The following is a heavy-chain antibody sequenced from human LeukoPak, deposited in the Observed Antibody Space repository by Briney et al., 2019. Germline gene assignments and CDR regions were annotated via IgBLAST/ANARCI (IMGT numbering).Heavy chain of an antibody. J-gene: IGHJ5*02. CDR2: IFYDGTT. Sequence: SETLSLTCIVSGGSLRSSYNYWAWIRQPPGRGLEWIGSIFYDGTTFYSPSLKTRVNMSVDTSMNQVSLRLNSVTAADTAIYYCARHTLVTSISTYNWFDPWGQGTLVTVSA. CDR3: ARHTLVTSISTYNWFDP. V-gene: IGHV4-39*01. CDR1: GGSLRSSYNY. D-gene: IGHD2-21*02.